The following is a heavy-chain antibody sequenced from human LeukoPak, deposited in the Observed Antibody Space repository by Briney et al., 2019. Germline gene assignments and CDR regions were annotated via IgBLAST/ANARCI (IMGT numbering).Heavy chain of an antibody. CDR3: AKMEYYDSWSGYYTGQFDY. CDR2: ISGSGGST. CDR1: GFTFSSYA. Sequence: PGGSLRLSCAASGFTFSSYAMSWVRQAPGKGLEWVSAISGSGGSTYYADSVKGRFTISRDNSKNTLYLQMNSLRAEDTAVYYYAKMEYYDSWSGYYTGQFDYWGQGTLVTVSS. D-gene: IGHD3-3*01. V-gene: IGHV3-23*01. J-gene: IGHJ4*02.